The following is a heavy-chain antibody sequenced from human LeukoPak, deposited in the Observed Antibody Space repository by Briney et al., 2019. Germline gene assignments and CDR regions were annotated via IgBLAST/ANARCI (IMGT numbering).Heavy chain of an antibody. CDR1: GGSFSNYY. V-gene: IGHV4-4*07. CDR3: ARGRYLAYFDS. J-gene: IGHJ4*02. Sequence: PSETLSLTCTVSGGSFSNYYWTWIRQPAGKGLEWIGRIYISGTTNYNPSLKSRVTMSVDTSKNQFSLKLSSVTAADTAVYYCARGRYLAYFDSWGQGILVTVSS. D-gene: IGHD2-2*01. CDR2: IYISGTT.